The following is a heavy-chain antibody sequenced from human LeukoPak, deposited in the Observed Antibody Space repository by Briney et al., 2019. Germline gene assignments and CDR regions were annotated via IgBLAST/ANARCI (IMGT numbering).Heavy chain of an antibody. V-gene: IGHV4-39*01. CDR2: IYYSGST. J-gene: IGHJ4*02. CDR1: GGSISSSSYY. D-gene: IGHD2-2*01. Sequence: SETLPLTCTVSGGSISSSSYYWGWIRQPPGKGLEWIGSIYYSGSTYYNPSLKSRVTISVDTSKNQFSLKLSSVAAADTAVYYCARQLGYCSSTSCYADKVDYWGQGTLVTVSS. CDR3: ARQLGYCSSTSCYADKVDY.